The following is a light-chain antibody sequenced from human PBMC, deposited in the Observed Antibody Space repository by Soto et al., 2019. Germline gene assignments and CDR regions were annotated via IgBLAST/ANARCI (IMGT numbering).Light chain of an antibody. V-gene: IGLV1-40*01. CDR2: FNV. J-gene: IGLJ3*02. Sequence: QSVLTQPPSVSGAPGQRVIISCTGSSSNIGADHDVHWYQQLPGTAPKLLIYFNVNRPSGVPDRFSASKAGTSASLAITGLQAEDEGDDYGQSYDSSLTGLNWVFGGGTKLTVL. CDR1: SSNIGADHD. CDR3: QSYDSSLTGLNWV.